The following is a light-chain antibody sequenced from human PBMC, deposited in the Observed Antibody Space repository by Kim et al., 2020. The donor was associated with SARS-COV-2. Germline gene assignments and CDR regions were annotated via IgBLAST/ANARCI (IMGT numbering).Light chain of an antibody. J-gene: IGKJ1*01. V-gene: IGKV1-27*01. Sequence: DIQMTQSPSSLSASVGDRVTITCRASQDISSSLAWYQQRPGKAPNLLIYAASTLQSGVPSRFSGSGSGTDFTLTISSLQPEDVASYYCQKYDRAPWTFGPGTRVDIK. CDR3: QKYDRAPWT. CDR1: QDISSS. CDR2: AAS.